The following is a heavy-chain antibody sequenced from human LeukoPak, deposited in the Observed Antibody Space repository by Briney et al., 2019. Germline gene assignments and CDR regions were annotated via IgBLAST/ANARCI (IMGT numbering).Heavy chain of an antibody. CDR1: GFTVSSNY. CDR2: IYSGGST. V-gene: IGHV3-53*01. D-gene: IGHD3-16*01. Sequence: GGSLRLSCAASGFTVSSNYMSWVRQAPGKGLEWVSVIYSGGSTYYADSVKGRFTIPRDNSKNTLYLQMNSLRAEDTAVYYCARAWFGRFDPWGQGTLVTVSS. J-gene: IGHJ5*02. CDR3: ARAWFGRFDP.